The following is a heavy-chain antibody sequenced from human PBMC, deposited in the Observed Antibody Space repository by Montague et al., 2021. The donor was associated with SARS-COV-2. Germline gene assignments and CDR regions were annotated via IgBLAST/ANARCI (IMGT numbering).Heavy chain of an antibody. Sequence: SLRLSCAASGFTFNNYWFHWVRQVPGKGLVWVSRIDRGGTNTNYADSVKGRFIISRDNAKNTLYLQMNSLRVEDTALYYCAGAPDCGGGSCNSYSYYGMDVWSQGTTVTVSS. J-gene: IGHJ6*02. V-gene: IGHV3-74*01. CDR3: AGAPDCGGGSCNSYSYYGMDV. CDR1: GFTFNNYW. CDR2: IDRGGTNT. D-gene: IGHD2-15*01.